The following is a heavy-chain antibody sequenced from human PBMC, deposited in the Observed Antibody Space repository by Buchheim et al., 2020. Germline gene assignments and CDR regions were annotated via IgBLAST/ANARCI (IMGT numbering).Heavy chain of an antibody. Sequence: EVQLVESGGGLVQPGGSLRLSCAASGFTFSNYWMSWVRQAPGKGLEWVANIKQDGSERYYVDSVKGRFTISRDNAKNSLYLQMNSLRAEDTAVYYCARVHLYGDYEKALRYWGQGTL. CDR2: IKQDGSER. CDR1: GFTFSNYW. CDR3: ARVHLYGDYEKALRY. V-gene: IGHV3-7*03. D-gene: IGHD4-17*01. J-gene: IGHJ4*02.